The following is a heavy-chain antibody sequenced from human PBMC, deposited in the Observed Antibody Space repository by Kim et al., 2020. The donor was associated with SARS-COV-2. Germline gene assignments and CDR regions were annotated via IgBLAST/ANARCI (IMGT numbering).Heavy chain of an antibody. CDR3: AKGTRGGYSYPYYGMDV. CDR1: GFTFSSYA. J-gene: IGHJ6*02. D-gene: IGHD5-18*01. V-gene: IGHV3-23*01. CDR2: ISGSGGST. Sequence: GGSLRLSCAASGFTFSSYAMSWVRQAPGKGLEWVSAISGSGGSTYYADSVKGRFTISRDNSKNTLYLQMNSLRGEDTAVYYCAKGTRGGYSYPYYGMDVWGQGTTVTVSS.